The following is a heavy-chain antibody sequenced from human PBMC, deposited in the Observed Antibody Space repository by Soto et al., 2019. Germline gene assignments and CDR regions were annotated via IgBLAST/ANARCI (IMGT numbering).Heavy chain of an antibody. CDR1: GFTFCSYA. CDR2: ISGSGGST. J-gene: IGHJ3*02. CDR3: AKGNWFHAFDI. Sequence: EVQLLESGGGLVQRGGSLRLSCAASGFTFCSYAMSWVRQAPGKGLEWVSAISGSGGSTYYADSVKGRFTISRDNSMITVYLHMNSQRADDTAVYYCAKGNWFHAFDIWGQGTMVTVSS. V-gene: IGHV3-23*01. D-gene: IGHD3-9*01.